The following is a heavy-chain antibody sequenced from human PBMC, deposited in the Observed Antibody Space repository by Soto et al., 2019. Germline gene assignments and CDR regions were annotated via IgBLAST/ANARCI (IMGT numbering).Heavy chain of an antibody. D-gene: IGHD2-15*01. Sequence: SQTLSLTCVGSGDTVSSNSVAWNWVRQSPSRGLEWLGRTYYRSRWYSDYAVSVRSRIDINADASKNQVSLQLNSVTPEDTAVYYCARSEEDSDYYYYGMDVWGQGTTVAVSS. CDR2: TYYRSRWYS. CDR1: GDTVSSNSVA. CDR3: ARSEEDSDYYYYGMDV. V-gene: IGHV6-1*01. J-gene: IGHJ6*02.